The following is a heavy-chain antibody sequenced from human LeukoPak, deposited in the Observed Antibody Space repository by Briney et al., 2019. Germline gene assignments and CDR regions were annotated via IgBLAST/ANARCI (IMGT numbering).Heavy chain of an antibody. J-gene: IGHJ4*02. CDR2: IYSGGST. V-gene: IGHV3-53*01. D-gene: IGHD6-19*01. Sequence: GGSLRLSCAASGFTVSSNYMSWVRQAPGKGLEWVSVIYSGGSTYYADSVKGRFTISRDNSKNTLYLQMNSLRAEDTAVYYCARDIKSGWYGGYLDYWGQGTLVTVSS. CDR3: ARDIKSGWYGGYLDY. CDR1: GFTVSSNY.